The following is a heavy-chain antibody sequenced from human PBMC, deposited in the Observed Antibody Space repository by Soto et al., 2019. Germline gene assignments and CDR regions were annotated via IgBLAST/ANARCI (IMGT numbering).Heavy chain of an antibody. J-gene: IGHJ5*02. CDR1: GDSVSSDSYY. V-gene: IGHV4-61*01. CDR3: ARAPPFPRAQKWFDP. CDR2: ISSSGNT. Sequence: SETLSLTCTVSGDSVSSDSYYWTWIRQPPGEGLEWVGYISSSGNTYYSPSLKSRVTISVDTSKNQFSLKLSSVTAADTAVYYCARAPPFPRAQKWFDPWGQGTLVTVSS.